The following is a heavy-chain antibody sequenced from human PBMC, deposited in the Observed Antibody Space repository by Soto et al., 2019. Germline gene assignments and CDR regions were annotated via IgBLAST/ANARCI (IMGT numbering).Heavy chain of an antibody. CDR1: GFSLSTGGVG. J-gene: IGHJ6*02. Sequence: QITLKESGPTLVKPTQTLTLTCTFSGFSLSTGGVGVGWIRQPPGKALEWLALIYWDDDKRYTPSLRSRLTITKDTSNNQVVLTMTNMDPMDTATYCCIQSRCGGDCLRSSASHYYYAVDVWGQGTTVTVSS. V-gene: IGHV2-5*02. CDR3: IQSRCGGDCLRSSASHYYYAVDV. D-gene: IGHD2-21*02. CDR2: IYWDDDK.